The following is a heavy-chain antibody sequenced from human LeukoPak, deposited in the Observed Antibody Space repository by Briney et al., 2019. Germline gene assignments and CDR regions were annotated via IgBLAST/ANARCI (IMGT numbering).Heavy chain of an antibody. J-gene: IGHJ4*02. V-gene: IGHV4-34*01. Sequence: PSETLSLTCAVYGGSFSGYYWSWIRQPPAKGLEWIGEINHSGSTNCNPSLKSRVTISVDTSKNQFSLKLSSVTAADTAVYYCARVRVEAWFLFGRQAAPAYFDYWGQGTLVTVSS. CDR3: ARVRVEAWFLFGRQAAPAYFDY. CDR2: INHSGST. D-gene: IGHD3-16*01. CDR1: GGSFSGYY.